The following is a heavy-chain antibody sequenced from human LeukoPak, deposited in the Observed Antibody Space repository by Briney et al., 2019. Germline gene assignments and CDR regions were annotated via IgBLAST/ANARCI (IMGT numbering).Heavy chain of an antibody. Sequence: GGSLRLSCAASGFTFSSYSMNWVRQAPGKGLEWVSSISSSSSYIYYADSVKGRFTISRDNAKNSLYLQMNSLRAEDTAVYYCARLAADENPGIAVAGSYYYYYYYMDVWGKGTTVTISS. V-gene: IGHV3-21*01. CDR2: ISSSSSYI. CDR3: ARLAADENPGIAVAGSYYYYYYYMDV. D-gene: IGHD6-19*01. CDR1: GFTFSSYS. J-gene: IGHJ6*03.